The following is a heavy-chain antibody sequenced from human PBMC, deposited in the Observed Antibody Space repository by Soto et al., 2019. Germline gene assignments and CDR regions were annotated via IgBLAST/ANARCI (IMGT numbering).Heavy chain of an antibody. D-gene: IGHD6-19*01. CDR1: DFAFSNYN. J-gene: IGHJ4*02. CDR3: ARDHLGIAAGDFDL. CDR2: ISSGRPDI. Sequence: GGSLRLSCVASDFAFSNYNMNWVRQAPGKGLEWVSSISSGRPDIFYADSVRGRFTISRDDAKKSLFLQMNSLRADDTAVYYCARDHLGIAAGDFDLWGQGTLVTVSS. V-gene: IGHV3-21*01.